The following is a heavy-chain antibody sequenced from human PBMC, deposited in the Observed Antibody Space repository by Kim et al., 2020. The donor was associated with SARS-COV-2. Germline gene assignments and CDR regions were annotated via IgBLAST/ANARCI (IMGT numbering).Heavy chain of an antibody. V-gene: IGHV1-18*01. D-gene: IGHD2-8*02. CDR1: GYTFTSYG. J-gene: IGHJ6*02. Sequence: ASVKVSCKASGYTFTSYGISWVRQAPGQGLEWMGWISAYNGNTNYAQKLQGRVTMTTDTSTSTAYMELRSLRSDDTAVYYCARGLVVYAKWGYYYYYYGMDVWGQGTTVTVSS. CDR3: ARGLVVYAKWGYYYYYYGMDV. CDR2: ISAYNGNT.